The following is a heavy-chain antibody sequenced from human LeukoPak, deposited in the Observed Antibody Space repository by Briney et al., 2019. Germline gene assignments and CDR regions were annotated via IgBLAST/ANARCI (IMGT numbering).Heavy chain of an antibody. CDR1: GFTVSSDY. J-gene: IGHJ4*02. V-gene: IGHV3-30*18. Sequence: SGGSLRLSCAASGFTVSSDYMNWVRQAPGKGLEWVAVISYDGSNKYYADSVKGRFTISRDNSKNTLYLQMNSLRAEDTAVYYCAKSSGYGDHEMGMDYWGQGTLVTVSS. CDR2: ISYDGSNK. D-gene: IGHD4-17*01. CDR3: AKSSGYGDHEMGMDY.